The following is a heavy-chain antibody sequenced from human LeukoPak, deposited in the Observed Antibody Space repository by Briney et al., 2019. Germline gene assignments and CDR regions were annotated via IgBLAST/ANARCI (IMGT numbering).Heavy chain of an antibody. V-gene: IGHV3-53*01. CDR1: GFTTSSNY. CDR2: LYSGGAT. CDR3: TKLKGWYGEGFFDY. J-gene: IGHJ4*02. D-gene: IGHD6-19*01. Sequence: GGSLRLSCAASGFTTSSNYMSWVRQPAGKGLEWVSVLYSGGATFYEDSVKGRFTISRDTSKNTLYLHMNYLSADDTAVYYCTKLKGWYGEGFFDYWGQGTLVTVSS.